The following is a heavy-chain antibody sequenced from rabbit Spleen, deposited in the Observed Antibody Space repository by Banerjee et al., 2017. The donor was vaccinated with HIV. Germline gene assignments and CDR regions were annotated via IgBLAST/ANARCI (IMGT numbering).Heavy chain of an antibody. D-gene: IGHD6-1*01. V-gene: IGHV1S40*01. J-gene: IGHJ4*01. CDR1: GFSFTSGYD. CDR3: AGGFAGDAGYGYPYFNL. Sequence: QSLEESGGGLVQPGASLTLTCTASGFSFTSGYDMCWVRQATGKGLEWIGTIWTGSTSITWYANWALGRFTISKTSSTTVTLQLNSLTAADTATYFCAGGFAGDAGYGYPYFNLWGPGTLVTVS. CDR2: IWTGSTSIT.